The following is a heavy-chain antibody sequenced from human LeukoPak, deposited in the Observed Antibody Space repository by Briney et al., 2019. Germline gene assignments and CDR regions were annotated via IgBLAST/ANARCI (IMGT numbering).Heavy chain of an antibody. CDR1: GGSISSYY. D-gene: IGHD6-6*01. Sequence: PSETLSLTCTVSGGSISSYYWSWIRQPAGKGLEWIGRIYTSGSTNYNPSLKSRVTMSVDTSKNQFSLKLSSVTAADTAVYYCASGQLRDYFYYYMDVWGKGTTVTVSS. J-gene: IGHJ6*03. CDR2: IYTSGST. CDR3: ASGQLRDYFYYYMDV. V-gene: IGHV4-4*07.